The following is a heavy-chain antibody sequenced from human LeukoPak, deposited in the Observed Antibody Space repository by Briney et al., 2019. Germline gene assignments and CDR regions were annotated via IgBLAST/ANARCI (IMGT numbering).Heavy chain of an antibody. V-gene: IGHV4-59*08. D-gene: IGHD2/OR15-2a*01. CDR3: ASGPLEGPLSAFDI. J-gene: IGHJ3*02. Sequence: SETLSLTCTVSGGSISSYYWSWIRQPPGKGLEWIGSIYHSGSTYYNPSLKSRVTISVDTSKNQFSLKLSSVTAADTAVYYCASGPLEGPLSAFDIWGQGTMVTVSS. CDR1: GGSISSYY. CDR2: IYHSGST.